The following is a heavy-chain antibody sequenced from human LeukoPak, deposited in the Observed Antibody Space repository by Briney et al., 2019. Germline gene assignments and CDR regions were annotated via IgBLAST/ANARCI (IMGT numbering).Heavy chain of an antibody. CDR1: GESFSGYY. CDR3: ARYSPTSPVVVGTLNWFDP. J-gene: IGHJ5*02. CDR2: INHSGST. D-gene: IGHD3-22*01. V-gene: IGHV4-34*09. Sequence: SETLSLTCAVYGESFSGYYWSWIRQPPGKGLEWIGEINHSGSTNYNPSLKSRVTISVDTSKNQFSLKLSSVTAADTAVYYCARYSPTSPVVVGTLNWFDPWGQGTLVTVSS.